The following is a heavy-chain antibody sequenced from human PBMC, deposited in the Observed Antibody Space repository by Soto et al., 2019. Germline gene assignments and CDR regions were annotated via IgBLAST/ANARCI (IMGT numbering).Heavy chain of an antibody. CDR3: ARDRGYCSSTSCYTGSYFYYYYGMDV. J-gene: IGHJ6*02. D-gene: IGHD2-2*02. CDR2: INPNSGGT. Sequence: ASVKVSRKASGYTFTGYYMHWVRQAPGQGLEWMGWINPNSGGTNYAQKFQGRVTMTRDTSISTAYMELSRLRSDDTAVYYCARDRGYCSSTSCYTGSYFYYYYGMDVWGQGTTVTVSS. CDR1: GYTFTGYY. V-gene: IGHV1-2*02.